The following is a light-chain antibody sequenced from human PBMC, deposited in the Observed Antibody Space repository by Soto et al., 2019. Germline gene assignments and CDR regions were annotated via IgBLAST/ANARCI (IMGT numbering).Light chain of an antibody. CDR1: QSISNS. CDR3: QQSYSTPRD. CDR2: AAS. J-gene: IGKJ5*01. Sequence: DIQMAHSPSSLSASVVDRVTITCRASQSISNSLNWYQQKPGRAPKLLIYAASSLQSGVPSRFSGSGSGTDFILTISSLQPEDFATYYCQQSYSTPRDFGQGTRLEI. V-gene: IGKV1-39*01.